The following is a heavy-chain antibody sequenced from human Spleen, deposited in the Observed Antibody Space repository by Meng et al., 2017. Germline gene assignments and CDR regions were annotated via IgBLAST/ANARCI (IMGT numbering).Heavy chain of an antibody. CDR3: ARVNSDCGGVMCYKGWFDP. CDR1: GGSLISGNDY. D-gene: IGHD2-21*01. V-gene: IGHV4-30-4*01. CDR2: IYYSGYT. Sequence: QMQLLESGPGLVKPSQTLSLPCTVSGGSLISGNDYWTWIRQTPGRGLEYLGYIYYSGYTYYRPSLKSRLTMSVDTSKNQFSLNLSSVTAADTAVYYCARVNSDCGGVMCYKGWFDPWGQGTLVTVSS. J-gene: IGHJ5*02.